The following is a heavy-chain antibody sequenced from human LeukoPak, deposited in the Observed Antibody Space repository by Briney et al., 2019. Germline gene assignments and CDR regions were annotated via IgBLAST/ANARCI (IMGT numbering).Heavy chain of an antibody. CDR2: IKQDGSEK. D-gene: IGHD6-13*01. J-gene: IGHJ4*02. Sequence: GGSLRLSCAASGFTFSDYYMSWIRQAPGKGLEWVANIKQDGSEKYYVDSVKGRFTISRDNAKNSLYLQMNSLRAEDTAVYYCAGPAIAAAVDYWGQGTLVTVSS. CDR3: AGPAIAAAVDY. V-gene: IGHV3-7*01. CDR1: GFTFSDYY.